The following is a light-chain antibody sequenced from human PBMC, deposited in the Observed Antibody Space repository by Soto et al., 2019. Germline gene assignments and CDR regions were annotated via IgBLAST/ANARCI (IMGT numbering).Light chain of an antibody. Sequence: DIHMTLSPSSLSASVGNSVTIVCRASQSISSYLNWYQQKQGKAPKLLIYAASSLQSGVPSRFSGSISGTDFTLTISSLQPEDFATYYCQQSYSTPPTFGGGTKVDIK. CDR3: QQSYSTPPT. CDR1: QSISSY. CDR2: AAS. J-gene: IGKJ4*01. V-gene: IGKV1-39*01.